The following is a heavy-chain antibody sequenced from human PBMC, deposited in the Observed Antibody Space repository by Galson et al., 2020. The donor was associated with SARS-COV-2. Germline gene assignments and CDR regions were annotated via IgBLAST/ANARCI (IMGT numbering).Heavy chain of an antibody. Sequence: SETLSLTCTVSGGSISTYYWNWIRQPPGKGLEWIGYFYYSGSSNYNPSLKSRVTISLDTSRKQFSLKLSSVSAADTAVYYFARASSFYYDRSRYTTWKFGLWGRGPQVNV. V-gene: IGHV4-59*01. CDR1: GGSISTYY. CDR2: FYYSGSS. D-gene: IGHD3-22*01. J-gene: IGHJ2*01. CDR3: ARASSFYYDRSRYTTWKFGL.